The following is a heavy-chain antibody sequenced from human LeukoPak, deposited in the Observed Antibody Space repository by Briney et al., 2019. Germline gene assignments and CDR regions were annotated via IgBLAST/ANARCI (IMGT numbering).Heavy chain of an antibody. J-gene: IGHJ6*03. CDR1: GFTFSSYS. D-gene: IGHD6-19*01. CDR3: ARGWAGSGWPYYSYYYMDV. Sequence: PGGSLRLCCAASGFTFSSYSMTWVRQAPGKGLEWVSSISSSSSYIYYADSVKGRFTISRDNAKNSLYLQMNSLRAEDTAVYYCARGWAGSGWPYYSYYYMDVWGKGTTVTISS. CDR2: ISSSSSYI. V-gene: IGHV3-21*01.